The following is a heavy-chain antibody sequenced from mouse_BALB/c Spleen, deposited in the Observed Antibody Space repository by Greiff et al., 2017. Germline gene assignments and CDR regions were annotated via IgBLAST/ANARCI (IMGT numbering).Heavy chain of an antibody. V-gene: IGHV2-5-1*01. Sequence: QVQLKESGPSLVQPSQSLSITCTVSGFSLTSYGVHWVRQSPGKGLEWLGVIWRGGSTDYNAAFMSRLSITKDNSKSQVFFKMNSLQADDTAIYYCAKNVGWKGAMDYWGQGTSVTVSS. CDR2: IWRGGST. D-gene: IGHD1-1*02. J-gene: IGHJ4*01. CDR1: GFSLTSYG. CDR3: AKNVGWKGAMDY.